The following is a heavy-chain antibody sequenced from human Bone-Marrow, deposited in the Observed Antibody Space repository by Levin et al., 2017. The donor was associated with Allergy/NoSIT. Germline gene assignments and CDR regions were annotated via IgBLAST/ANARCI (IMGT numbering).Heavy chain of an antibody. CDR3: AKTTVTRISTLDY. CDR2: ISYDGSNK. J-gene: IGHJ4*02. CDR1: GFTFSNFG. V-gene: IGHV3-30*18. Sequence: TGGSLRLSCTASGFTFSNFGMHWVRQAPGKGLEWVALISYDGSNKYYIDSVKGRFTISRDNSKNTMYLQMNSLRAEDTAVYYCAKTTVTRISTLDYWGRGALVTVSS. D-gene: IGHD4-17*01.